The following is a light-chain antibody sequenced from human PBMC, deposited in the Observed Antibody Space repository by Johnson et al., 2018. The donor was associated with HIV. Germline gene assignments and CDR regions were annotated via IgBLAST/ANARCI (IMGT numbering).Light chain of an antibody. CDR1: SSNIGNNY. J-gene: IGLJ1*01. Sequence: QSMLTQPPSVSAAPGQKVTISCSGSSSNIGNNYVSWYQQLPGTAPKLLIYDNNKRPSGVPDRFSGSKSGTSASLAISGLQAEDEAEYYCAAWDDSLNGFYVFGSGTKVTVL. V-gene: IGLV1-51*01. CDR2: DNN. CDR3: AAWDDSLNGFYV.